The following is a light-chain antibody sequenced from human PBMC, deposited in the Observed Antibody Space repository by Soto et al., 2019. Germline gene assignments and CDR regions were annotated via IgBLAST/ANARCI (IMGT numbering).Light chain of an antibody. J-gene: IGLJ1*01. CDR2: DVS. CDR1: SSDVGGYNY. Sequence: QSALTQPRSVSGSPGQSVTISCTGTSSDVGGYNYVSWYQQHPGKAPKLIIYDVSEGTSGVPDRFSGSKSGNTASLTISGLQAEDEADYYCCSYAGSYSLYVFGTGTKLTVL. CDR3: CSYAGSYSLYV. V-gene: IGLV2-11*01.